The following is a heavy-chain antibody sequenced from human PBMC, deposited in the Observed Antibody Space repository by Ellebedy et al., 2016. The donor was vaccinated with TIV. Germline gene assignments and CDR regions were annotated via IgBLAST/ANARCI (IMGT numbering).Heavy chain of an antibody. V-gene: IGHV3-15*07. D-gene: IGHD3-3*01. CDR3: TTGDFWSGYPPFDY. J-gene: IGHJ4*02. Sequence: PGGSLRLSCAASGFTFSKAWMNWVRQAPGKGLEWVGRIKSKTDGGTTDYAAPVKGRFTISRDDSKNTLYLQMNSLKTEDTAVYYCTTGDFWSGYPPFDYWGQGTLVTVSS. CDR1: GFTFSKAW. CDR2: IKSKTDGGTT.